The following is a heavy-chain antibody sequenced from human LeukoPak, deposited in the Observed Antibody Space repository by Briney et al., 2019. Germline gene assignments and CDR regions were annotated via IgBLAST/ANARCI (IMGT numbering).Heavy chain of an antibody. V-gene: IGHV4-31*01. Sequence: SQTLSLTCTVSGGSISSGGGYCWSWIRQHPGKGLEWIGFIYYSGITYYNPSLKSLLTMSVDTSKNQFSLRLTSVTAADTAVYYCARDLEYCSSSNCPRYWYFDLWGRGTLVTVSS. CDR3: ARDLEYCSSSNCPRYWYFDL. CDR2: IYYSGIT. CDR1: GGSISSGGGYC. D-gene: IGHD2-2*01. J-gene: IGHJ2*01.